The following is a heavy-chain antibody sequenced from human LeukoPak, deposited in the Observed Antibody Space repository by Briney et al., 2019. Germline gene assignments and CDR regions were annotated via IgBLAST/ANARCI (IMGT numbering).Heavy chain of an antibody. CDR3: ARASAAYCGGDCFSNWFDP. CDR2: MDPNSGNT. D-gene: IGHD2-21*02. J-gene: IGHJ5*02. V-gene: IGHV1-8*01. Sequence: ASVKVSCKASGYSFTGLNINWVRQATGQGLEWMGWMDPNSGNTGNAQQFRGRVTMTTDTSTSTAYMELRSLRSDDTAVYYCARASAAYCGGDCFSNWFDPWGQGTLVTVSS. CDR1: GYSFTGLN.